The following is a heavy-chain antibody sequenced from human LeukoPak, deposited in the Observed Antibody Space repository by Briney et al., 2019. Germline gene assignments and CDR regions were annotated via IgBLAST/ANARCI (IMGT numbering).Heavy chain of an antibody. D-gene: IGHD6-13*01. CDR1: GFTFSSYA. V-gene: IGHV3-23*01. J-gene: IGHJ4*02. CDR3: AKAIVGSWYYFDY. Sequence: GALRLSCGASGFTFSSYAMSWVRQAPGKGVEWVSAISGSGGSTYYADSVKGRFTISRDNSKNTLYLQMNSLRAEDTAVYYCAKAIVGSWYYFDYWGQGTLVTVSS. CDR2: ISGSGGST.